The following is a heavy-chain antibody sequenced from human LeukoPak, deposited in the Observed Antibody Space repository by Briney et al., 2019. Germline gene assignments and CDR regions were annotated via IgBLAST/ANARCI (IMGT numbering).Heavy chain of an antibody. CDR1: GYTFTGYY. CDR2: ISASNGNT. V-gene: IGHV1-18*04. D-gene: IGHD5-12*01. J-gene: IGHJ4*02. Sequence: GASVKVSCKASGYTFTGYYMHWVRQAPGQGPEWMGWISASNGNTNYAQKLQGRVTMTTETSTSTAYMELRSLRSDDTAVYYCARALSRGYSGYDYGLGYWGQGTLVTVSS. CDR3: ARALSRGYSGYDYGLGY.